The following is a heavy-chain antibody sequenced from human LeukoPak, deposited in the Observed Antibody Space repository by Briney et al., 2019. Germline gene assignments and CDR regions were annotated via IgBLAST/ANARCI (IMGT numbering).Heavy chain of an antibody. CDR2: TYISGSA. Sequence: PSETLSLTCIVSGGSISSGSYYWSWIRQPAGKGLEWIGRTYISGSAHYNPSLRSRVTISVDMSKNQFSLRLSSVTAADTAVYYCARTQYCSSSRCYLDYYYMDVWGKGTTVTVSS. CDR1: GGSISSGSYY. CDR3: ARTQYCSSSRCYLDYYYMDV. D-gene: IGHD2-2*01. V-gene: IGHV4-61*02. J-gene: IGHJ6*03.